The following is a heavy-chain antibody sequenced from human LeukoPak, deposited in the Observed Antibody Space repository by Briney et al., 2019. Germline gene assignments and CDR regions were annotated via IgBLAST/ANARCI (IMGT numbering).Heavy chain of an antibody. V-gene: IGHV3-66*02. J-gene: IGHJ6*03. D-gene: IGHD2-2*01. Sequence: GGSLRLSCAASGFTVSSNYMSWVRQAPGKGLEWVSVIYSGGSTYYADSVKGRFTISRDNSKNTLYLQMNSLRAEDTAVYYCARDSADCSSTSYSWYYYYYMDVWGKGTTVTVSS. CDR1: GFTVSSNY. CDR2: IYSGGST. CDR3: ARDSADCSSTSYSWYYYYYMDV.